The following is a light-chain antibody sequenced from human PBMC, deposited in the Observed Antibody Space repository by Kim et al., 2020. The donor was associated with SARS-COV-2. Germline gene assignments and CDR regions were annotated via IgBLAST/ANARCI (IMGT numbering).Light chain of an antibody. J-gene: IGKJ1*01. CDR2: AAS. V-gene: IGKV1-39*01. Sequence: ASVGDRVTINCRASQSITTYLDWYQQRPGKAPKLLIYAASSLQSGVPSRFSGTGSGTDFTLTINSLQPEDCATYYCQQNHSSPPTFGQGTKVDIK. CDR1: QSITTY. CDR3: QQNHSSPPT.